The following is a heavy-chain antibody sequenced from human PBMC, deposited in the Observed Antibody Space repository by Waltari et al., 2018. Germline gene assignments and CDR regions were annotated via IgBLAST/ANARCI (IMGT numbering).Heavy chain of an antibody. J-gene: IGHJ6*02. CDR3: ARAPYYYGSGSSTYYYYGMDG. CDR2: INQSGST. V-gene: IGHV4-34*01. D-gene: IGHD3-10*01. CDR1: GGSFSGYY. Sequence: QVQLQQWGAGLLKPSETLSLTCAVYGGSFSGYYWSWIRQPPGKGLEWIGEINQSGSTNYNPSLKSRVTISVDTSKNQFSLKLSSVTAADTAVYYCARAPYYYGSGSSTYYYYGMDGWGQGTTVTVSS.